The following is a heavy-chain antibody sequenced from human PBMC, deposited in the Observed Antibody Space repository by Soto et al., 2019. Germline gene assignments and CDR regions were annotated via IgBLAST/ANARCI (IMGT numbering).Heavy chain of an antibody. Sequence: QITLKESGPTLVKPTQTLTLTCTFSGFSLTTSGVGVGWIRQPPGKTLEWLALIYWDDDKRYSPSLKSRLTISKDTSKNQVVLTMTNMDPVDTATYSCTHTRDEFQLLSWGHGTLVTVTS. J-gene: IGHJ5*01. D-gene: IGHD2-2*01. CDR1: GFSLTTSGVG. V-gene: IGHV2-5*02. CDR2: IYWDDDK. CDR3: THTRDEFQLLS.